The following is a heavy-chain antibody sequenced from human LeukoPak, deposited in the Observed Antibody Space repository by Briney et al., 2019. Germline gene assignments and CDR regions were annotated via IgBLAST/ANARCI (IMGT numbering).Heavy chain of an antibody. CDR2: ISSSGTTV. CDR3: AYGSGSYYNDGYYFDH. D-gene: IGHD3-10*01. CDR1: GFTFSSYS. V-gene: IGHV3-48*01. Sequence: GGSLRLSCAASGFTFSSYSMNWVRQAPGKGLEWVSYISSSGTTVYHADSVKGRFTISRDNAKNSLYLQMNSLRAEDTAVYYCAYGSGSYYNDGYYFDHWGQGTLVTVSS. J-gene: IGHJ4*02.